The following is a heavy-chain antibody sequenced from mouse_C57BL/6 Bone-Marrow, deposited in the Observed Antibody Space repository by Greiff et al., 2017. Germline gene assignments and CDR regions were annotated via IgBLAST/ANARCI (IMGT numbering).Heavy chain of an antibody. CDR3: AYDGYYGDY. J-gene: IGHJ4*01. D-gene: IGHD2-3*01. CDR2: IYPRSGNT. V-gene: IGHV1-81*01. Sequence: QVQLKESGAELARPGASVKLSCKASGYTFTSYGISWVKQRTGQGLEWIGEIYPRSGNTYYNEKFKGKATLTADKSSSTAYMELRSLTSEDSAVYFCAYDGYYGDYWGQGTSVTVSS. CDR1: GYTFTSYG.